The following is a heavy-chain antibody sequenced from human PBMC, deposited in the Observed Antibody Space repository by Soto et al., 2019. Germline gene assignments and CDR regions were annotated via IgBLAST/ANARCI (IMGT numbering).Heavy chain of an antibody. J-gene: IGHJ4*02. D-gene: IGHD1-26*01. Sequence: PSETLSLTCAVYGGSFSGYYWSWIRQPPGKGLEWIGEINHSGSTNYNPSLKSRVTISVDTSKNQFSLKLSSVTAADTAVYYCATMGATTGSYYFEYWGQGTLVTVS. CDR2: INHSGST. CDR3: ATMGATTGSYYFEY. CDR1: GGSFSGYY. V-gene: IGHV4-34*01.